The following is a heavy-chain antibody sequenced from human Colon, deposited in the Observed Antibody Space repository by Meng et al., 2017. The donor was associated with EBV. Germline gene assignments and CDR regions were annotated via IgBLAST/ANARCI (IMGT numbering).Heavy chain of an antibody. D-gene: IGHD3-10*01. Sequence: QRQASGPGFGKTSGTLSPPATVSGGSISSNGYYWDWVRQPPGKGLEWIGAIYHSGSTSYNPSLQSRVTMFVDTSKNQFSLMLTSVTATDTAVYYCARRRGGSGRDCWGQGTLVTVSS. CDR1: GGSISSNGYY. V-gene: IGHV4-39*01. CDR3: ARRRGGSGRDC. J-gene: IGHJ4*02. CDR2: IYHSGST.